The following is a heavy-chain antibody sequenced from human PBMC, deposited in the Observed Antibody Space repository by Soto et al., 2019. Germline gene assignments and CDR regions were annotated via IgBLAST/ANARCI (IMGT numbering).Heavy chain of an antibody. D-gene: IGHD4-17*01. Sequence: QVQLQESGPGLVKPSQTLSLTCTVSGGSISSGGYYWSWIRQHPGKGLEWIGYIYYSGSTYYNTSLKSRVTISVDTSKHQFSRKLSSVTAADTAVYYCARDPQIGPDYGDYVSYYGMDVWGQGTTVTVSS. CDR3: ARDPQIGPDYGDYVSYYGMDV. CDR1: GGSISSGGYY. V-gene: IGHV4-31*03. CDR2: IYYSGST. J-gene: IGHJ6*02.